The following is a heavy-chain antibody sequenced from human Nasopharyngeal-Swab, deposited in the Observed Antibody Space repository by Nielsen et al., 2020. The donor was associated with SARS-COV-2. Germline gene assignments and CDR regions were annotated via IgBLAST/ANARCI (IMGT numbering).Heavy chain of an antibody. CDR1: GVSITSQY. J-gene: IGHJ5*02. Sequence: SETLSLTCTVSGVSITSQYWSWIRQPPGKGLEWIGYISRNSGTSYNPSLKSRVTMFMDTSKNQFSLRLTSVTAADTAVYYCAKEGATGWFDPWGQGTLVTVSS. CDR3: AKEGATGWFDP. V-gene: IGHV4-59*11. CDR2: ISRNSGT.